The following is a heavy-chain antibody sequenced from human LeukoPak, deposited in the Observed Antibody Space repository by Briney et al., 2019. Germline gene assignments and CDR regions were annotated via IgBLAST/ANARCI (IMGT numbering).Heavy chain of an antibody. V-gene: IGHV3-30*18. D-gene: IGHD3-10*01. J-gene: IGHJ4*02. CDR2: ISYDGSNK. CDR3: AKGPLLWFGELIYTFDY. CDR1: GFTFSSYG. Sequence: GGSLRLSCAASGFTFSSYGMHWVRQAPGKGLEWVAVISYDGSNKSYADSVKGRFTTSRDNSKNTLYLQMNSLRAEDTAVYYCAKGPLLWFGELIYTFDYWGQGTLVTVSS.